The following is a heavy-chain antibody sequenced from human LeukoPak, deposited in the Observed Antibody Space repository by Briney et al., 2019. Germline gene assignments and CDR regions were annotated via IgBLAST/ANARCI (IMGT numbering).Heavy chain of an antibody. J-gene: IGHJ4*02. CDR1: GYTFTSYG. CDR2: ISAYNGNI. D-gene: IGHD6-13*01. V-gene: IGHV1-18*01. CDR3: ARVDGIAAASIFDY. Sequence: ASVRASCKASGYTFTSYGISWVRHAPGQGLEWMGWISAYNGNINYAQTPQSRVTITTDTYTSTDYMELRSLRSDDTAVYYCARVDGIAAASIFDYWGQGTLVTVSS.